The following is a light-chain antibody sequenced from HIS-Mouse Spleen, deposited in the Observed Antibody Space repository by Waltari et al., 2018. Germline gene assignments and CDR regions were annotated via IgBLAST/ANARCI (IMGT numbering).Light chain of an antibody. J-gene: IGLJ1*01. CDR2: DVS. Sequence: QSALTQPRSVSGSPGQSVTISCTGTSSDVGGYNYVSWSQQHPGKAPKIMIYDVSKRPSGVPDRFSGSKSGNTASLTISGLQAEDEADYYCCSYAGSYTYVFGTGTKVTVL. V-gene: IGLV2-11*01. CDR3: CSYAGSYTYV. CDR1: SSDVGGYNY.